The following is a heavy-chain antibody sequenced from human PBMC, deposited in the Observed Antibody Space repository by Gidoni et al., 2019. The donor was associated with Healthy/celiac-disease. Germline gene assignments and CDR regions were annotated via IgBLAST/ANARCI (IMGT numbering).Heavy chain of an antibody. J-gene: IGHJ6*02. D-gene: IGHD2-2*01. V-gene: IGHV3-33*01. CDR3: EREPNGAMRDYYYGMDV. CDR1: GFTFTSYG. CDR2: IWYDGSNK. Sequence: QVQLVDSGGGVVQPGRSLRLSCAASGFTFTSYGMHWVRQAPGKGLEWVAVIWYDGSNKYYADSVKGRFTISRDNSKNTLYLQMNSLRAEDTAVYYCEREPNGAMRDYYYGMDVWGQGTTVTVSS.